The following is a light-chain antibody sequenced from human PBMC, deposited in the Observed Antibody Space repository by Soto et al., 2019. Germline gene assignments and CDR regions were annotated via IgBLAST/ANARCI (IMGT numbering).Light chain of an antibody. CDR1: QSISTY. J-gene: IGKJ4*01. V-gene: IGKV1-39*01. CDR2: GAS. CDR3: HQSYESPRT. Sequence: DIQLTLSPSAMSASRGYRVTIACRASQSISTYLDWYQKTPGDAPKLLIFGASTLHSGIPSRFSGSGSGTDFTLTIAGLQPEDFSTYYCHQSYESPRTFGGGTKVDIK.